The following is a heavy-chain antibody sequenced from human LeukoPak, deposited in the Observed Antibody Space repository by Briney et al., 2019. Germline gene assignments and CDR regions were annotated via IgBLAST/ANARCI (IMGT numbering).Heavy chain of an antibody. Sequence: GGSLRLSCAASGFTFSSYEMNWVRQAPGKGLEWVSYISSTSRTIYYADSVKGRFTISRDNAKNSLYLQMNSLRDEDTAVYYCASFYEGRDNYYYGMDVWGQGTTVTVSS. CDR3: ASFYEGRDNYYYGMDV. CDR1: GFTFSSYE. J-gene: IGHJ6*02. D-gene: IGHD3-10*01. CDR2: ISSTSRTI. V-gene: IGHV3-48*02.